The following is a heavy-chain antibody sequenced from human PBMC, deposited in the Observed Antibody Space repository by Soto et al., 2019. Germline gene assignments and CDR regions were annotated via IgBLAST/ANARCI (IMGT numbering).Heavy chain of an antibody. V-gene: IGHV3-73*01. J-gene: IGHJ6*02. Sequence: VGSLRLSCAASGFTFSGSAMHWVRQASGKGLEWVGRIRSKANSYATAYAASVKGRFTISRDDSKNTAYLQMNSLKTEDTAVYYCTRHGYYDSSAPAGGYYYGMDVWGQGTTVTVSS. D-gene: IGHD3-22*01. CDR3: TRHGYYDSSAPAGGYYYGMDV. CDR1: GFTFSGSA. CDR2: IRSKANSYAT.